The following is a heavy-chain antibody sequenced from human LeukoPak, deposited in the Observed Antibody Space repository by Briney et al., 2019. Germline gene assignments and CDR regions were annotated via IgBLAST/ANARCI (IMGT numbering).Heavy chain of an antibody. CDR3: AKDRLGYLLLWFGIDY. V-gene: IGHV3-23*01. Sequence: GGSLRLSCAASGFTFSSYGMSWVRQAPGKGLEWVSAISGSGGSTYYAGSVKGRFTISRDNSKNTLYLQMNSLRAEDTAVYYCAKDRLGYLLLWFGIDYWGQGTLVTVSS. CDR1: GFTFSSYG. D-gene: IGHD3-10*01. CDR2: ISGSGGST. J-gene: IGHJ4*02.